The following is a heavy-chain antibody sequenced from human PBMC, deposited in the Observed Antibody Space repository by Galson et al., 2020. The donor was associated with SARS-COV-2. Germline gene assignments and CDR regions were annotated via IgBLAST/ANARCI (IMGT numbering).Heavy chain of an antibody. CDR3: ARGGSYYDILTGYASYYYYGMDV. D-gene: IGHD3-9*01. CDR2: INPNSGGT. CDR1: GYTFTGYY. V-gene: IGHV1-2*02. J-gene: IGHJ6*02. Sequence: ASVKVSCKASGYTFTGYYMHWVRQAPGQGLEWMGWINPNSGGTNYAQKFQGRVTMTRDTSISTAYMELSRLISDDTAVYYCARGGSYYDILTGYASYYYYGMDVWGQGTTVTVSS.